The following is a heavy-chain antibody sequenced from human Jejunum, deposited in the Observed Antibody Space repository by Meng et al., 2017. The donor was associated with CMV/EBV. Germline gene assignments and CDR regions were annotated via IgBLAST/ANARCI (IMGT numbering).Heavy chain of an antibody. CDR2: IQLNGGPL. D-gene: IGHD6-6*01. Sequence: AALGFALDAYAMHWVPQAPGEGLGWGLSIQLNGGPLGYGDPVKGRFPIPRDNAKDPLDLQMNSLGAEDTALYYCAKESQQLVPGYWGQGTLVTVSS. J-gene: IGHJ4*02. CDR1: GFALDAYA. V-gene: IGHV3-9*01. CDR3: AKESQQLVPGY.